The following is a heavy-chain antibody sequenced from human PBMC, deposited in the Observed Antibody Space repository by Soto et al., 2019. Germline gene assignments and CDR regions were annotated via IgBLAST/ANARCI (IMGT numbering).Heavy chain of an antibody. V-gene: IGHV1-46*01. Sequence: ASVKVSCKASGFIFSRYYMHWIRQAPGQGLEWMGIINPSGVTTNYAQKFQGRVTLTRDTSTSTAYMELSSLRSEDTAVYYCAREGSSSWYGDYYYGMDVWGQGTTVTVSS. CDR1: GFIFSRYY. CDR2: INPSGVTT. D-gene: IGHD6-13*01. CDR3: AREGSSSWYGDYYYGMDV. J-gene: IGHJ6*02.